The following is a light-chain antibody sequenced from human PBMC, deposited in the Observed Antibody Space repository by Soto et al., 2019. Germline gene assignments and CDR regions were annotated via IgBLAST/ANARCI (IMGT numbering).Light chain of an antibody. CDR1: QRVASSH. J-gene: IGKJ2*01. V-gene: IGKV3-20*01. CDR3: KHNGSTPPYT. CDR2: GAS. Sequence: EIVLTQSPGTLSLSPGESATLSCRASQRVASSHIAWYRQKPGQAPWLLIYGASNRATGIPDRFSLSGAGTEFILIISRLEAEDSAVYSSKHNGSTPPYTFRHGTKLKLK.